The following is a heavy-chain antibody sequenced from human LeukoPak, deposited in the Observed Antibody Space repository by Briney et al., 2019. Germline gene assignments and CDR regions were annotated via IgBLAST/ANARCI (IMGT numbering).Heavy chain of an antibody. CDR1: GFTFSSYG. CDR2: IWYDGSNK. D-gene: IGHD2-2*01. Sequence: GGSLRLSCAASGFTFSSYGMQWVRQAPGKGLEWVAVIWYDGSNKYYADSVKGRFTISRDNSKNTLYLQMNSLRAEDTAVYYCAIDGEYCSSTSCYRHYYYYMDVWGKGTTVTVSS. CDR3: AIDGEYCSSTSCYRHYYYYMDV. J-gene: IGHJ6*03. V-gene: IGHV3-33*01.